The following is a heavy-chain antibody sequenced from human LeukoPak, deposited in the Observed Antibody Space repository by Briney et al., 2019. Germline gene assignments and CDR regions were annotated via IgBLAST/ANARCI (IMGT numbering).Heavy chain of an antibody. CDR3: TRWRSGTSD. CDR1: GFTFSNFW. V-gene: IGHV3-72*01. J-gene: IGHJ4*02. Sequence: GGSLRLSCAASGFTFSNFWMSWVRQAPGKGLEWVGHTRNKANNYATEYAASVKGRFTISRDDSRNSVYLQMNSLKTEDMAVYYCTRWRSGTSDWGQGTLVTVSS. CDR2: TRNKANNYAT. D-gene: IGHD4-23*01.